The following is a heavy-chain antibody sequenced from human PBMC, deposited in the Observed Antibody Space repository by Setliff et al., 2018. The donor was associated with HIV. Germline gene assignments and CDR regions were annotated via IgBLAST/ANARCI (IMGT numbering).Heavy chain of an antibody. CDR2: IYHNGNT. CDR1: GGSISGSLYY. Sequence: SETLSLTCTVSGGSISGSLYYWGWIRQPPGKGLEWIGSIYHNGNTIYNPSLNSRVTISVDTSKRQFSLRLRSLTAADTAVYYCAGELQGHSSSWPNYWGQGTLVTVSS. V-gene: IGHV4-39*07. J-gene: IGHJ4*02. CDR3: AGELQGHSSSWPNY. D-gene: IGHD6-13*01.